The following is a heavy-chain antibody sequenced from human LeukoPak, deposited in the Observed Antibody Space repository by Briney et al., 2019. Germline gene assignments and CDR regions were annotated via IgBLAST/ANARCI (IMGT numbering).Heavy chain of an antibody. Sequence: EASVKVSCKASGYSLTRYYMHWVRQAPGQGLEWMGIMNPSGTSTNYAQKFQGRVIMTGDTSTSTVYMELRNLRSDDTAVYYCARALYYYDSRSYGDFDYWGQGTLVTVSS. J-gene: IGHJ4*02. CDR3: ARALYYYDSRSYGDFDY. V-gene: IGHV1-46*01. D-gene: IGHD3-22*01. CDR1: GYSLTRYY. CDR2: MNPSGTST.